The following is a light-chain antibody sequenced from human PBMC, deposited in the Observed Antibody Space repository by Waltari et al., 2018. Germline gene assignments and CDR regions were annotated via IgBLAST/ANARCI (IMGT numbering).Light chain of an antibody. CDR2: EAS. CDR3: QQLSTYPLN. V-gene: IGKV1-9*01. J-gene: IGKJ4*01. Sequence: IQLTQSPSSLSASVGDRFTITCRASQGISSYLGWYQQKPGRAPKLLIYEASHLYSGVPSRFSGSGSGTDFTLTISSLQPEDFATYFCQQLSTYPLNFGGGTKVE. CDR1: QGISSY.